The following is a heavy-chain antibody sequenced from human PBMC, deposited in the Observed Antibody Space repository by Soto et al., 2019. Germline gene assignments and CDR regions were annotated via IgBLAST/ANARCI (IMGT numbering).Heavy chain of an antibody. CDR2: IIPIFGTA. V-gene: IGHV1-69*06. J-gene: IGHJ6*02. CDR1: GGTFSSYA. CDR3: ARETVVGATPSLGYYYGMDV. D-gene: IGHD1-26*01. Sequence: QVQLVQSGAEVKKPGSSVKVSCKASGGTFSSYAISWVRQAPGQGLEWMGGIIPIFGTANYAQKFQGRVTTTADKSTSTAYMELSSLRSEDTAVYYCARETVVGATPSLGYYYGMDVWGQGTTVTVSS.